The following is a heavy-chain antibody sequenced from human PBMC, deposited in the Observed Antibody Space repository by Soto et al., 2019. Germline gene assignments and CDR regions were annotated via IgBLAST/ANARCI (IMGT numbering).Heavy chain of an antibody. J-gene: IGHJ3*01. CDR2: IYYSGST. Sequence: PSETLSLTCTVSGGSISSSSYYWGWIRQPPGKGLEWIGSIYYSGSTYYNPSLKSRVTISVDTSKNHFSLALSSVTAADTAVFFCARLSTAVQPLQTFDVWGQGTMVTVSS. V-gene: IGHV4-39*02. CDR1: GGSISSSSYY. D-gene: IGHD4-4*01. CDR3: ARLSTAVQPLQTFDV.